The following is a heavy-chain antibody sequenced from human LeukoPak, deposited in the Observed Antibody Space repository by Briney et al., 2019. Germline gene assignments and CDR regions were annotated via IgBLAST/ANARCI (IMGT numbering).Heavy chain of an antibody. CDR3: ARAARDAFDI. J-gene: IGHJ3*02. CDR2: INHSGST. V-gene: IGHV4-34*01. Sequence: SETLSLTCAVYGGSFSGYYWSWIRQPPGKGLEWIGEINHSGSTNYNPSLKSRVTISVDKSKNQFSLKLSSVTAADTAVYYCARAARDAFDIWGQGTMVTVSS. CDR1: GGSFSGYY.